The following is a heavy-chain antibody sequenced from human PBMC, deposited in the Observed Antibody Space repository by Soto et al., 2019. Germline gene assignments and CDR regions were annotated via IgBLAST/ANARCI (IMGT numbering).Heavy chain of an antibody. CDR1: GFSFSDSY. V-gene: IGHV3-11*06. D-gene: IGHD2-21*01. CDR2: ISPRSTFR. CDR3: ARGGGGGLFDP. Sequence: GGSLRLSCATSGFSFSDSYMSWIRQAPGKGLEWISYISPRSTFRDYAESVKGRFTISRDSVKNPLYLQMNNLTAGDTGVYYCARGGGGGLFDPWGQGSLVTVSS. J-gene: IGHJ5*02.